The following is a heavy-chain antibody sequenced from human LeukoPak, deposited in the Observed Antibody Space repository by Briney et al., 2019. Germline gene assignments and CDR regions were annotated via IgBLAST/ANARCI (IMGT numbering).Heavy chain of an antibody. CDR3: VRGPSFYYYYYDMDV. CDR2: VDAHGGSR. D-gene: IGHD6-6*01. Sequence: PGGSLRLSCAGSGFTFSNYWMYSVRQAPGKGRVWVSHVDAHGGSRTYADSVKGRFTISRDNDRKTMYLQMSSLRAEDTAVYYCVRGPSFYYYYYDMDVWGQGTTVTVSS. V-gene: IGHV3-74*01. J-gene: IGHJ6*02. CDR1: GFTFSNYW.